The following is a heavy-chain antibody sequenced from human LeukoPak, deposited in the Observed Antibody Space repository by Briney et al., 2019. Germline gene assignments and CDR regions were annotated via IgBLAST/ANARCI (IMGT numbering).Heavy chain of an antibody. D-gene: IGHD3-22*01. CDR1: GDSVSRSDSY. CDR2: IYFSGRT. V-gene: IGHV4-39*01. CDR3: ARRRYYDGSGYLE. J-gene: IGHJ1*01. Sequence: SETLSLTCSVSGDSVSRSDSYWDWIRQPPGKGLEWIGTIYFSGRTYYSPSLKSRVTMSVDPSNNQFSLNLRSVTAADTAVYYCARRRYYDGSGYLERGQGTLLSVSS.